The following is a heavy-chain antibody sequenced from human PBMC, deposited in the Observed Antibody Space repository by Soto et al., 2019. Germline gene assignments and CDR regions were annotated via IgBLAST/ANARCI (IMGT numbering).Heavy chain of an antibody. CDR1: GFTFSNYW. V-gene: IGHV3-74*01. Sequence: GGSLRLSCAASGFTFSNYWMHWVRQAPGKGPMWVSRIKSDGSGTYYADSVKSRLTITKDTSKNQVVLTMTNMDPVDTATYYCAHKGSGMYYFQHWGQGTLVTVSS. D-gene: IGHD3-10*01. CDR2: IKSDGSGT. J-gene: IGHJ1*01. CDR3: AHKGSGMYYFQH.